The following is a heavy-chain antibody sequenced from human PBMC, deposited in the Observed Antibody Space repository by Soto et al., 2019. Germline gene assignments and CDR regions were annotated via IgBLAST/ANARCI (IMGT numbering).Heavy chain of an antibody. Sequence: PSATLSLTCAVYGGSVNGYYWNWLRQPPGKGLEWSGEINHTGGTHYNPSLKSRVTMSVDTSKNQFSLRLSSVTAVDTAIYYCATRITVFGLLLPPFDPWGQGTQVNVSS. CDR2: INHTGGT. J-gene: IGHJ5*02. D-gene: IGHD3-3*01. CDR3: ATRITVFGLLLPPFDP. CDR1: GGSVNGYY. V-gene: IGHV4-34*01.